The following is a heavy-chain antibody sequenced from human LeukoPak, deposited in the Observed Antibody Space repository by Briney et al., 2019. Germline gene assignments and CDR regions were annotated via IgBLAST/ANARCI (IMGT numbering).Heavy chain of an antibody. J-gene: IGHJ4*02. CDR2: INHSGST. D-gene: IGHD2-2*01. Sequence: SSETLSLTCAVYGGSFSGYYWSWIRQPPGKGLEWIGEINHSGSTNYNPSLKSRVTISVDTSKNQFSLKLSSVTAADTAVYYCANYCSSTSCFDYWGQGTLVTVSS. CDR1: GGSFSGYY. V-gene: IGHV4-34*01. CDR3: ANYCSSTSCFDY.